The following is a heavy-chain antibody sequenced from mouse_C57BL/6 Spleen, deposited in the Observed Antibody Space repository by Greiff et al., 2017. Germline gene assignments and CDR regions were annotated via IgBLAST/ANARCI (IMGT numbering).Heavy chain of an antibody. CDR3: ARGTAQAFFAY. D-gene: IGHD3-2*02. V-gene: IGHV5-17*01. Sequence: EVKVVESGGGLVKPGGSLKLSCAASGFTFSDYGMHWVRQAPEKGLEWVAYISSGSSTIYYADTVKGRFTISRDNAKNTLFLQMTRLRSEDTAMYYCARGTAQAFFAYWGQGTLVTVSA. J-gene: IGHJ3*01. CDR1: GFTFSDYG. CDR2: ISSGSSTI.